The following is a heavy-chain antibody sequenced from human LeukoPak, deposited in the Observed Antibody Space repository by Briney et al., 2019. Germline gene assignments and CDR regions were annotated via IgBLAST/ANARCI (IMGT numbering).Heavy chain of an antibody. Sequence: ASVKVSCKASGYTFTSYGISWVRQAPGQGLEWMGWISAYNGNTNYAQKLQGRVTMTTDTSTSTAYMELRSLRSDDTAVYYCAKEFPYSSGWVSPNWFDPWGQGTLVTVSS. CDR2: ISAYNGNT. CDR1: GYTFTSYG. J-gene: IGHJ5*02. CDR3: AKEFPYSSGWVSPNWFDP. V-gene: IGHV1-18*01. D-gene: IGHD6-19*01.